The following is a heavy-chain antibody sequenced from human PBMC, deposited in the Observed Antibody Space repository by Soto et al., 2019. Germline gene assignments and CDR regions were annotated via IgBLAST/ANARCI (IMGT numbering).Heavy chain of an antibody. J-gene: IGHJ4*02. CDR3: ARHLRVVVPAAMDY. D-gene: IGHD2-2*01. CDR2: IYSGGST. CDR1: GFTVSSNY. Sequence: GGSLRLSCAASGFTVSSNYMSWVRQAPGKGLEWVSVIYSGGSTYHADSVKGRFTISRDNSKNTLYLQMNSLRAEDTAVYYCARHLRVVVPAAMDYWGQGTLVTVSS. V-gene: IGHV3-53*01.